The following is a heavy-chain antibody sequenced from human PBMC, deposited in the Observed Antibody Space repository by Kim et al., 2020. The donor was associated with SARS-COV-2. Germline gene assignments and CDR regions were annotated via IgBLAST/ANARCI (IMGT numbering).Heavy chain of an antibody. V-gene: IGHV5-10-1*01. D-gene: IGHD1-7*01. J-gene: IGHJ5*02. CDR3: ASHSITGNTDWFDP. Sequence: SPSFQGHVTISADKSISTAYLQWSSLKASDTAMYYCASHSITGNTDWFDPWGQGTLVTVSS.